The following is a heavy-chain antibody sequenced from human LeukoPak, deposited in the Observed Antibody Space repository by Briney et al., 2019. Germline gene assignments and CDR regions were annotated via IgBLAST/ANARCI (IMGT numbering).Heavy chain of an antibody. D-gene: IGHD5-18*01. CDR2: IDQYGRAK. V-gene: IGHV3-7*04. CDR1: GFTFSNYW. CDR3: ARADSYGSILDY. J-gene: IGHJ4*02. Sequence: GGSLRLSCAASGFTFSNYWLSWVRQAAGKGLEWVASIDQYGRAKYYVDSVRGRFTFSRDNTKNSLHLQMNSLRAEDTAVYYCARADSYGSILDYWGQGTRVIDSS.